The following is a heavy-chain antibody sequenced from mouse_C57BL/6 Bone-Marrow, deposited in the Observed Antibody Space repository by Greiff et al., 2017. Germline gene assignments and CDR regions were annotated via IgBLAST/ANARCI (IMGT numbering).Heavy chain of an antibody. Sequence: VQLQQPGAELVKPGASVKMSCKASGYTFTSYWITWVKQRPGQGLEWIGDIYPGSGSTNYNEKFKSKATLTVDTSSSTAYMHLSSLTSEDSAVYYCARGGVTVVEGNYAMDYWGQGTSVTVSS. V-gene: IGHV1-55*01. CDR3: ARGGVTVVEGNYAMDY. D-gene: IGHD1-1*01. J-gene: IGHJ4*01. CDR2: IYPGSGST. CDR1: GYTFTSYW.